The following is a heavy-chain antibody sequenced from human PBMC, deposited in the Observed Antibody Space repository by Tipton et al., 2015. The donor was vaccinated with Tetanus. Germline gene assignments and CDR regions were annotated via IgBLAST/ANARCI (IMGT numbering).Heavy chain of an antibody. V-gene: IGHV3-23*01. CDR2: VSASGNT. D-gene: IGHD2-21*02. Sequence: GSLRLSCAASGFSFSNYAMNWVRQVPGEGLEWVSGVSASGNTNYADSVDGRFTISRDNAKNTMYLQMNSLRAEDTATYYCAKLKSRGDSSAIEHWGQGTLVTVSS. CDR3: AKLKSRGDSSAIEH. J-gene: IGHJ4*02. CDR1: GFSFSNYA.